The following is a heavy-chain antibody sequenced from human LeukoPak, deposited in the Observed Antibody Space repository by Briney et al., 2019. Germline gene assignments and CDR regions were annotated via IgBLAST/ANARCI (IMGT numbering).Heavy chain of an antibody. Sequence: GGSLRLSCAASGFTFSNAWMSWVRQAPGKGLEWVGRIKSKTDGGTTDYAAPVKGRFTISRDDSKNTLYLQMNSLKAEDTAVYYCSIKYRLNFDYWGQGTLVTVSS. V-gene: IGHV3-15*01. CDR3: SIKYRLNFDY. J-gene: IGHJ4*02. CDR1: GFTFSNAW. D-gene: IGHD2-2*02. CDR2: IKSKTDGGTT.